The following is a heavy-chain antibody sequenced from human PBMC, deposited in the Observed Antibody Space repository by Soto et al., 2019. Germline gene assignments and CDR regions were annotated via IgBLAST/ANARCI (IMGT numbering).Heavy chain of an antibody. CDR1: GFTFSSYA. J-gene: IGHJ4*02. CDR2: ISGSSTST. V-gene: IGHV3-23*01. CDR3: AKDPSSGFAMENYFDY. D-gene: IGHD3-10*01. Sequence: EVQLSGSGGGLVQPGGSLRLSCAASGFTFSSYAMSWVRQAPGKGLQWVSAISGSSTSTYYADSVKGRFTISRDNSKNTLYLQMNSRRAVVTAVYYCAKDPSSGFAMENYFDYWGQGTLVTVSS.